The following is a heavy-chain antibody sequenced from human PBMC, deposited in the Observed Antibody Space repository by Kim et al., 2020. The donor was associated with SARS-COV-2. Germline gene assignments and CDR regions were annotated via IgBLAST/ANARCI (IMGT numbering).Heavy chain of an antibody. CDR1: GGSISSSSYY. J-gene: IGHJ6*02. CDR3: ASPDHSSYYGILTGYLAFPLVDV. D-gene: IGHD3-9*01. Sequence: SETLSLTCTVSGGSISSSSYYWGWIRQPPGKGLEWIGSIYYSGSTYYNPSLKSRVTISVDTSKNQFSLKLSSVTAADTAVYYCASPDHSSYYGILTGYLAFPLVDVWGQGTTVTVAS. V-gene: IGHV4-39*01. CDR2: IYYSGST.